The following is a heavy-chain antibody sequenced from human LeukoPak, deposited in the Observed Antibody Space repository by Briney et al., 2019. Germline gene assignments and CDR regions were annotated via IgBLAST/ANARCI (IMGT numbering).Heavy chain of an antibody. CDR3: ARDVLPAAGQIGLQYYMDV. V-gene: IGHV3-53*01. J-gene: IGHJ6*03. CDR2: IYDTGTT. D-gene: IGHD6-13*01. Sequence: GGSLRPSCAASGLTVSSNYMSWVRQAPGKGLEWVSVIYDTGTTYYADSVKGRFTVSRDSSRNTLYLQMNNLRVEDTAVYYCARDVLPAAGQIGLQYYMDVWGKGTTVTVSS. CDR1: GLTVSSNY.